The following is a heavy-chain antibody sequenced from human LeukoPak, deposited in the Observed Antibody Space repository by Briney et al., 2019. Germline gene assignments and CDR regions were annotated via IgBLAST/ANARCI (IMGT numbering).Heavy chain of an antibody. CDR2: ISGSGGST. J-gene: IGHJ4*02. CDR3: ARDRGDILTAYYIGEGDY. V-gene: IGHV3-23*01. CDR1: GFTFSSYA. D-gene: IGHD3-9*01. Sequence: PGGSLRLSCAASGFTFSSYAMSWVRQAPGKGLEWVSAISGSGGSTYYADSVKGRFTISRDNSKNTLYLQMNSLRAEDTAVYYCARDRGDILTAYYIGEGDYRGQGTLVNVSS.